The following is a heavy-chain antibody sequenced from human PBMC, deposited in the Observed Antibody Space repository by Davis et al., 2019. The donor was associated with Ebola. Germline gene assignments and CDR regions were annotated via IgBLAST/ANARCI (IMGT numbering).Heavy chain of an antibody. CDR1: GYTFTSYG. D-gene: IGHD3-3*01. V-gene: IGHV1-18*01. J-gene: IGHJ5*02. Sequence: ASVKVSCKASGYTFTSYGISWVRQAPGQGLEWMGWISAYNGNTNYAQKFQGRVTMTRDTSISTAYMELSRLRSDDTAVYYCARSWVTRYYDFWSGYYPNWFDPWGQGTLVTVSS. CDR2: ISAYNGNT. CDR3: ARSWVTRYYDFWSGYYPNWFDP.